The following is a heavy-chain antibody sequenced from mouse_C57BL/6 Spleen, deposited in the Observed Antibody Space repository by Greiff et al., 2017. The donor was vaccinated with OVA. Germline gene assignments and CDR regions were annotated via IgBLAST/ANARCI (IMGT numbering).Heavy chain of an antibody. J-gene: IGHJ3*01. CDR1: GFTFSDYG. V-gene: IGHV5-17*01. Sequence: EVMLVESGGGLVKPGGSLKLSCAASGFTFSDYGMHWVRQAPEKGLEWVAYISSGSSTIYYADTVKGRFTISRDNAKNTLFLQMTSLRSEYTAMYYCARLTGTAWFAYWGQGTLVTVSA. CDR3: ARLTGTAWFAY. D-gene: IGHD4-1*01. CDR2: ISSGSSTI.